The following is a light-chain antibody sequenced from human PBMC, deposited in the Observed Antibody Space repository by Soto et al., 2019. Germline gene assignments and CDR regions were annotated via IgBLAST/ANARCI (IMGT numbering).Light chain of an antibody. J-gene: IGKJ1*01. Sequence: VLTQSPRTLSLSSGDRATLSCRASQSISTYLAWYQQKPGQTPRLLIYDASNRATGIPARFSGSGSGTDFTLTISSLEPEDFAVYYCHQRSSWWTFGQGTKVDIK. CDR1: QSISTY. CDR2: DAS. V-gene: IGKV3-11*01. CDR3: HQRSSWWT.